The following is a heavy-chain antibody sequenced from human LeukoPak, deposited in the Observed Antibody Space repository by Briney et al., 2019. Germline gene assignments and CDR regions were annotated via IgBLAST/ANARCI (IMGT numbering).Heavy chain of an antibody. CDR1: GFTFGSYW. CDR3: ARESGDASGPLNI. V-gene: IGHV3-7*03. D-gene: IGHD2-15*01. Sequence: GGSLRLSCAASGFTFGSYWMGWVRQAPGKGLEWVANIKQDGSEKYYVDSVKGRFTISRDNAKNSLYLQMNSLRAEDTAVYYCARESGDASGPLNIWGQGTMVTVSS. CDR2: IKQDGSEK. J-gene: IGHJ3*02.